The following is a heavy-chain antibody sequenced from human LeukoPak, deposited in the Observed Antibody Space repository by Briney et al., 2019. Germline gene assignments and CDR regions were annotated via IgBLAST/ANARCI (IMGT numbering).Heavy chain of an antibody. CDR1: GDSISSSNYY. J-gene: IGHJ4*02. V-gene: IGHV4-39*07. D-gene: IGHD5-12*01. Sequence: SETLSLTCTVSGDSISSSNYYWGWIRQPPGKGLEWIGSIYYSGSTNYNPSLKSRVTISVDTSKNQFSLKLSSVTAADTAVYYCARDGGNSGYDSLDYWGQGTLVTVSS. CDR3: ARDGGNSGYDSLDY. CDR2: IYYSGST.